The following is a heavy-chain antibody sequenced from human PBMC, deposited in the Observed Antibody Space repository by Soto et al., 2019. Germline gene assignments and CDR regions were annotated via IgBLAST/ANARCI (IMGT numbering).Heavy chain of an antibody. CDR1: GFTFSSYW. D-gene: IGHD3-3*01. CDR3: ARGIGFWSGLDYYYMDV. Sequence: EVQLVESGEGLVQPGGSLRLSCAASGFTFSSYWMHWVRQAPGKGLVWVSRINSDGSSTSYADSVKGRFTISRDNAKNTLYLQMNSLRAEDTAVYYCARGIGFWSGLDYYYMDVWGKGTTVTVSS. V-gene: IGHV3-74*01. CDR2: INSDGSST. J-gene: IGHJ6*03.